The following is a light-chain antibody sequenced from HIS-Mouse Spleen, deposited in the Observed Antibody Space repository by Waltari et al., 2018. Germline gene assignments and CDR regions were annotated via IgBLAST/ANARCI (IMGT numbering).Light chain of an antibody. CDR2: EDN. Sequence: NFMLTQPHSVSESPGKTVTISCTGSSGSIASNYVQWYQQLPGSAPTTVIYEDNQRPSGVPDRFSGSIDSSSNSASLTISGLKTEDEADYYCQSYDSSAVVFGGGTKLTVL. J-gene: IGLJ2*01. V-gene: IGLV6-57*02. CDR1: SGSIASNY. CDR3: QSYDSSAVV.